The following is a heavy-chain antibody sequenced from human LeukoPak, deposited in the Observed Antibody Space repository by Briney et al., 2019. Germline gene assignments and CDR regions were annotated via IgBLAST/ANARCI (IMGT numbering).Heavy chain of an antibody. D-gene: IGHD3-16*01. CDR3: ARDPGGGGFDP. V-gene: IGHV6-1*01. J-gene: IGHJ5*02. Sequence: SQTLSLTCAISGDSVSSSSGGWNWVRQSPSRGLEWLARTYYRSKWYNDYAVSVKSRITITRDTSKNQFSLQLNSVTPEDTAIYYCARDPGGGGFDPCGQGTLVTVSS. CDR2: TYYRSKWYN. CDR1: GDSVSSSSGG.